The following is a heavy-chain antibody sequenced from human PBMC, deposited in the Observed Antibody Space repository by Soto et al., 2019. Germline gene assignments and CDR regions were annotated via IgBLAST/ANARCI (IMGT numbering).Heavy chain of an antibody. CDR2: INPNSGGT. D-gene: IGHD3-22*01. CDR3: ARGREHYYDSSGYYTGGSGHGMDV. J-gene: IGHJ6*02. V-gene: IGHV1-2*02. CDR1: GYTFTVYY. Sequence: ASVKVSCKASGYTFTVYYMHWVLQAPVQWRDWMGWINPNSGGTNYAQKFQGRVTMTRDTSISTAYMELSRLRSDDTAVYYCARGREHYYDSSGYYTGGSGHGMDVWGQGTTVTVSS.